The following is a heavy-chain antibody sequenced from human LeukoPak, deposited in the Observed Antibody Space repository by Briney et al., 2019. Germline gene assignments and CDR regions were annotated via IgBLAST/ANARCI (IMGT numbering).Heavy chain of an antibody. CDR1: GFTFSSYG. CDR2: ISYDGSNK. D-gene: IGHD6-6*01. CDR3: ALYPVPRY. J-gene: IGHJ4*02. V-gene: IGHV3-30*03. Sequence: PGRSLRLSCAASGFTFSSYGMHWVRQAPGKGLEWVAVISYDGSNKYYADSVKGRFTISRDNSKNTLYLQMNSLRAEDTAVYYCALYPVPRYWGQGTLVTVSS.